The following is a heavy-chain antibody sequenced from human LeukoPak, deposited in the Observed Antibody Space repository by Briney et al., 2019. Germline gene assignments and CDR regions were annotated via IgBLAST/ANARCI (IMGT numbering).Heavy chain of an antibody. Sequence: SVKVSCKASGYTFTSYGISWVRQAPGQGLEWMGWISAYNGNTNYAQKLQGRVTMTTDTSTSTAYMELRSLRSDDTAVYYCARDLTLEPLYYFDYWGQGTLVTVSS. D-gene: IGHD1-1*01. CDR3: ARDLTLEPLYYFDY. J-gene: IGHJ4*02. V-gene: IGHV1-18*01. CDR2: ISAYNGNT. CDR1: GYTFTSYG.